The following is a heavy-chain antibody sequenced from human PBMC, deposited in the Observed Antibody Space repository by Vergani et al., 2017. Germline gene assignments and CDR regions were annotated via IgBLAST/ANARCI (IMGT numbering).Heavy chain of an antibody. CDR2: INHSGST. D-gene: IGHD7-27*01. CDR1: GGSFSGYY. CDR3: ARGTPANWGLNWFDP. J-gene: IGHJ5*02. V-gene: IGHV4-34*01. Sequence: QVQLQQWGAGLLKPSETLSLTCAVYGGSFSGYYWSWIRQPPGKGLEWIGEINHSGSTNYNPSLKSRVTISVDTSKNQFSLKLSSVTAADTAVYYCARGTPANWGLNWFDPWGQGTLVTVSS.